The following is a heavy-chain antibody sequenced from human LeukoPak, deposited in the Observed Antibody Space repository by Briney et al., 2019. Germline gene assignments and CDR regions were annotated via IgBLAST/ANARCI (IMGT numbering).Heavy chain of an antibody. J-gene: IGHJ5*02. CDR3: ARHPQQWLVRGDWFDP. D-gene: IGHD6-19*01. CDR2: IYHSGST. CDR1: GYSISSGYY. Sequence: SETLSLTCTVSGYSISSGYYWGWIRQPPGKGLEWIGSIYHSGSTYYNPSLKSRVTLSVDTSKNQFSLKLSSVTAADTAVYYCARHPQQWLVRGDWFDPWGQGTLVTVSS. V-gene: IGHV4-38-2*02.